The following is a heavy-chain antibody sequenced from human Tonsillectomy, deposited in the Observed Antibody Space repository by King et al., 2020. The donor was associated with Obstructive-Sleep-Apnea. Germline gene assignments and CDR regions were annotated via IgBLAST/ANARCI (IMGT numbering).Heavy chain of an antibody. CDR1: VFSPSTAGVG. D-gene: IGHD1-26*01. J-gene: IGHJ4*02. CDR3: VHSRAGTYYFDY. Sequence: ITLKESGPTLVKPTQTLTLTCTISVFSPSTAGVGVGWILQPPRKPLVWRVLIYCDDEKRYSPSLKSILTLTKDTSKNQVILTMTNMDPVDTATYFCVHSRAGTYYFDYWGQGTLVTVSS. CDR2: IYCDDEK. V-gene: IGHV2-5*02.